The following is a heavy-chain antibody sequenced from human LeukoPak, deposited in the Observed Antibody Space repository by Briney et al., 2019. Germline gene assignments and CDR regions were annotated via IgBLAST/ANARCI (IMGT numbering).Heavy chain of an antibody. CDR2: ISYDGSNK. Sequence: PGGSLRLSCAASGFTFSSYGMHWVRQAPGKRLEWVAGISYDGSNKYYADSVKGRFTISRDNSKNTLYLQMNSLRAEDTAVYYCAKALGIAAAGMDYWGQGTLVTVSS. CDR1: GFTFSSYG. D-gene: IGHD6-13*01. CDR3: AKALGIAAAGMDY. V-gene: IGHV3-30*18. J-gene: IGHJ4*02.